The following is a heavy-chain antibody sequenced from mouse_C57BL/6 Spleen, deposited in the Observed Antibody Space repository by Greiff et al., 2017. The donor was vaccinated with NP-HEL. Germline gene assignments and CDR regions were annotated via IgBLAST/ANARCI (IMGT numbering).Heavy chain of an antibody. V-gene: IGHV1-4*01. CDR2: INPSSGYT. Sequence: QVQLQQSGAELARPGASVKMSCKASGYTFTSYTMHWVKQRPGQGLEWIGYINPSSGYTKYNQKFKDKATLTADKSASTAYMQLSSLTSEDAAVYYCARSRDSYAMDYWGQGTSVTVSS. CDR3: ARSRDSYAMDY. J-gene: IGHJ4*01. CDR1: GYTFTSYT.